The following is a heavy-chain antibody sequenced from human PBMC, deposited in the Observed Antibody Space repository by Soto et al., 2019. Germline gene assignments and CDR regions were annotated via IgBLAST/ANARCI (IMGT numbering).Heavy chain of an antibody. CDR3: AREFVGDYFDY. J-gene: IGHJ4*02. Sequence: TSETLSLTCTVSGGSISSYYWSWIRQPPGKGLEWIGYIYYSGSTNYNPSLKSRVTISVDTSKNQFSLKLSSVTAADTAVYYCAREFVGDYFDYWGQGTLVTSP. CDR2: IYYSGST. V-gene: IGHV4-59*01. CDR1: GGSISSYY. D-gene: IGHD2-21*01.